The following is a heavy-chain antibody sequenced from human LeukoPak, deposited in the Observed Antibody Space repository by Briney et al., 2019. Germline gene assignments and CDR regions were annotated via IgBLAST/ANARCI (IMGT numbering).Heavy chain of an antibody. J-gene: IGHJ3*02. V-gene: IGHV3-30-3*01. Sequence: GGSLRLSCAASGFTVSSNYMSWVRQAPGKGLEWVAVISYDGSNKYYADSVKGRFTISRDNSKNTLYLRMNSLRAEDTAVYYCARDPNIDAFDIWGQGTMVTVSS. CDR2: ISYDGSNK. CDR1: GFTVSSNY. CDR3: ARDPNIDAFDI.